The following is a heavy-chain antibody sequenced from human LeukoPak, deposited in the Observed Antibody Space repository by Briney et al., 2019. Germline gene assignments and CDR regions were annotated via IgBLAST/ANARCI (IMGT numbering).Heavy chain of an antibody. D-gene: IGHD1-14*01. CDR2: IYPGDSDT. J-gene: IGHJ4*02. V-gene: IGHV5-51*01. Sequence: GESLKISCKGSGYSFTSYWIGWVRQMPGRGLEWMGIIYPGDSDTRYSPSYQGQVTISADKSISTAYLQWSSLKASDTAMYYCARRISVYYFDYWGQGTLVTVSS. CDR1: GYSFTSYW. CDR3: ARRISVYYFDY.